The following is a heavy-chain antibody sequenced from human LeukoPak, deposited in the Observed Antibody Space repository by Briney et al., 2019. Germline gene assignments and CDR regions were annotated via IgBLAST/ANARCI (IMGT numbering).Heavy chain of an antibody. D-gene: IGHD3-16*02. Sequence: ASVKVSCKASGYTFTSYGISWVRQAPGQGLEWMGWISAYNGNTNYAQMLQGRVTMTTDTSTSTAYMELRSLRSDDTAVYYCARDQGSVGSRTYYDYVWGSYRDYYYGMDVWGQGTTVTVSS. CDR2: ISAYNGNT. J-gene: IGHJ6*02. V-gene: IGHV1-18*01. CDR1: GYTFTSYG. CDR3: ARDQGSVGSRTYYDYVWGSYRDYYYGMDV.